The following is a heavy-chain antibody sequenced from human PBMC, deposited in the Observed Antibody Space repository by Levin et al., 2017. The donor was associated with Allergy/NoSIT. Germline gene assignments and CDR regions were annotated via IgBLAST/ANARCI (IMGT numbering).Heavy chain of an antibody. J-gene: IGHJ4*02. CDR1: GFIFADFA. D-gene: IGHD3-9*01. CDR3: ASSRYYDILTGFDY. CDR2: IRSKLYGGTT. V-gene: IGHV3-49*03. Sequence: SGGSLRLSCTVSGFIFADFAMSWFRQAPGKGLEWVGFIRSKLYGGTTEYAASVKGRFSISRDDSKSIASLQGNNLRTESTAVYYFASSRYYDILTGFDYWGQGTLVTVSS.